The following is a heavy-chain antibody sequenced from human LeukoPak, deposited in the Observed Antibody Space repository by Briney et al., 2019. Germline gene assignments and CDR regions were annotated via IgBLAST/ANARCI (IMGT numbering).Heavy chain of an antibody. Sequence: SETLSHTCTVPGGSISSYYWSWIRQPPGKGLEWIGYIYYSGSTNYNPSLKSRVTISVDTSKNQFSLKLSSVTAADTAVYYCARSVVPAAMLNWFDPWGQGTLVTVSS. CDR2: IYYSGST. J-gene: IGHJ5*02. CDR3: ARSVVPAAMLNWFDP. CDR1: GGSISSYY. D-gene: IGHD2-2*01. V-gene: IGHV4-59*01.